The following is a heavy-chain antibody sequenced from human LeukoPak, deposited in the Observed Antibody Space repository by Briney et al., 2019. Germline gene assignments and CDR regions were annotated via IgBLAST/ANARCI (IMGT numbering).Heavy chain of an antibody. D-gene: IGHD3-3*01. CDR3: ARDPSDYDFWSGQLEYGMDV. CDR1: GFTFSSYG. Sequence: GRSLRLSCAASGFTFSSYGMHWVRQAPGKGLEWVAVIWYDGSNKYYADSVKGRFTISRDNSKNTLYLQMNTLRPDDTAVFYCARDPSDYDFWSGQLEYGMDVWGQGTTVTVSS. CDR2: IWYDGSNK. V-gene: IGHV3-33*01. J-gene: IGHJ6*02.